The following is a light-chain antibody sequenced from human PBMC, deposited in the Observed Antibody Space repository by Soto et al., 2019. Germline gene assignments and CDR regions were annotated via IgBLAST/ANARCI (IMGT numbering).Light chain of an antibody. J-gene: IGLJ3*02. CDR2: SNN. V-gene: IGLV1-44*01. CDR1: SSNIGSHT. Sequence: QSVMTQPPSASGTPGQRVTTSCSGSSSNIGSHTVNWYQQLPGSAPRLLIYSNNLRPSGVPDRFSGSKSGTSASLAISGLQSEDEADYYCATWDDSLKGRVFGGGTKVTVL. CDR3: ATWDDSLKGRV.